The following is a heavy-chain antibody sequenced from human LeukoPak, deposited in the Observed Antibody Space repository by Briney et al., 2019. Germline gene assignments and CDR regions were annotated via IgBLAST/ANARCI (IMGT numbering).Heavy chain of an antibody. J-gene: IGHJ4*02. Sequence: SETLSLTCTVFGGSISSYYWSWIRQPPGKGLEWIGYIYYSGSTNYNPSLKSRVTISVDTSKNQFSLKLSSVTAADTAVYYCARASTGYYINWGQGTLVTVSS. CDR1: GGSISSYY. CDR2: IYYSGST. D-gene: IGHD3-9*01. CDR3: ARASTGYYIN. V-gene: IGHV4-59*01.